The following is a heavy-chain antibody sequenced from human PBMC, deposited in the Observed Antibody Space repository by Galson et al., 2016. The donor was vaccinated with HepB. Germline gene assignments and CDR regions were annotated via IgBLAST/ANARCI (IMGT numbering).Heavy chain of an antibody. Sequence: SLRLSCAASGFTFSLTGMHWVRQSPGKGLEWVAGISYDGRNTHYADSVQGRFTVSRDTSKNTPFLQMNSLRAEDAAIYYCAKEYSSSWFYFDYWGQGTLVTVSS. J-gene: IGHJ4*02. CDR3: AKEYSSSWFYFDY. CDR1: GFTFSLTG. CDR2: ISYDGRNT. V-gene: IGHV3-30*18. D-gene: IGHD6-13*01.